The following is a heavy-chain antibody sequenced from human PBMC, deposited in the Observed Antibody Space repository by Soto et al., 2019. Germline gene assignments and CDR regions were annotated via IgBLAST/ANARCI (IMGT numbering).Heavy chain of an antibody. D-gene: IGHD6-13*01. CDR1: GFTFSRYG. CDR3: AKESSSWPYYFDY. J-gene: IGHJ4*02. CDR2: KSYDGSIE. Sequence: QVQLVESGGGVVQPGRSLRLSCAASGFTFSRYGMHWVRQAPGKGLEWVAIKSYDGSIEYYADSVKGRFTVSRDNSKNTLYLQMNSLRAEDTAIYYCAKESSSWPYYFDYGGQGTLVTVSP. V-gene: IGHV3-30*18.